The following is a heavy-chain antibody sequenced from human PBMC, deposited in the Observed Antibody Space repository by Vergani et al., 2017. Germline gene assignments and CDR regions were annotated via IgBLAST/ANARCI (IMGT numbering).Heavy chain of an antibody. CDR2: IWYDGSNK. CDR1: GFTFSSYG. J-gene: IGHJ6*02. V-gene: IGHV3-33*01. CDR3: ARDSASVAAAMDV. D-gene: IGHD6-13*01. Sequence: VQLVESGGGVVQPGRSLRLSCAASGFTFSSYGMHWVRQAPGKGLEWVAVIWYDGSNKYYADSVKGRFTISRDNSKNTLYLQMNSLRAEDTAVYYCARDSASVAAAMDVWGQGTTVTVSS.